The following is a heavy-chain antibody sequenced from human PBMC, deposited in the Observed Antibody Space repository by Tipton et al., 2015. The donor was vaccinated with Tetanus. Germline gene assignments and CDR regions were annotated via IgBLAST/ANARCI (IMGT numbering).Heavy chain of an antibody. CDR3: ARHMAEHDTRYFDL. Sequence: QLVQSGAEVKKPGASVKVSCKASGYTFTSYGLNWVRKAAGRGFEWMGWLSPKSGSAAYAPRFQGRVTMTTNTSITTAFMEVASLTYEDTAVYYCARHMAEHDTRYFDLWGQGTKVTVSS. CDR2: LSPKSGSA. CDR1: GYTFTSYG. J-gene: IGHJ3*01. D-gene: IGHD3-16*02. V-gene: IGHV1-8*02.